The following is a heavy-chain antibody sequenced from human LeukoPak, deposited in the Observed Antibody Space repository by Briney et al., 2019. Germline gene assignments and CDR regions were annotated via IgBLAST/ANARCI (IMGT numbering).Heavy chain of an antibody. CDR1: GYSISSGYY. D-gene: IGHD4-17*01. V-gene: IGHV4-38-2*02. J-gene: IGHJ3*02. CDR2: IYHSGST. CDR3: ARVRDEYGDYPGGFDI. Sequence: SETLSLTCTVSGYSISSGYYWGWIRQPPGKGLEWIGSIYHSGSTYYNPSLKSRVTISVDTSKNQFSLKLSSVTAADTAVYYCARVRDEYGDYPGGFDIWGQGTMVTVSS.